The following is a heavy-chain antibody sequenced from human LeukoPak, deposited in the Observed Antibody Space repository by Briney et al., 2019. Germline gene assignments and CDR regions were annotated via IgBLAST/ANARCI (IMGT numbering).Heavy chain of an antibody. CDR2: IKSKTDGGTT. CDR3: ARSGSGSSWYYFDY. V-gene: IGHV3-15*01. CDR1: GFTFSNAW. Sequence: GGSLRLSCAASGFTFSNAWMSWVRQAPGKGLEWVGRIKSKTDGGTTDYAAPVKGRFTISRDDSKNTLYLQMNSLKTEDTAVYYCARSGSGSSWYYFDYWGQGTLVTVSS. J-gene: IGHJ4*02. D-gene: IGHD1-26*01.